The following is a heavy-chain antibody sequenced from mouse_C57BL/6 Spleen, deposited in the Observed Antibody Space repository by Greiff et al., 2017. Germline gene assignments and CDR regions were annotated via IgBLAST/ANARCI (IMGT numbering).Heavy chain of an antibody. CDR2: IHPNSGST. Sequence: QVQLQQPGAELVKPGASVKLSCKASGYTFTSYWMHWVKQRPGQGLEWIGMIHPNSGSTNDNEKFKSKATLTVDKSSSTAYMQLSSLTSEDSAVYYCARLGDYDGYWGQGTTLTVSS. V-gene: IGHV1-64*01. CDR3: ARLGDYDGY. D-gene: IGHD2-4*01. CDR1: GYTFTSYW. J-gene: IGHJ2*01.